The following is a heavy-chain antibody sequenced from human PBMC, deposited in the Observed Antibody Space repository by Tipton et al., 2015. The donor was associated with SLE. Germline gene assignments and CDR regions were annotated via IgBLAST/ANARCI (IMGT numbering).Heavy chain of an antibody. CDR3: ARVSSSWSAFDY. CDR1: GGSISSDGYY. D-gene: IGHD6-13*01. V-gene: IGHV4-31*03. CDR2: ISYSGNT. J-gene: IGHJ4*02. Sequence: TLSLTCTVSGGSISSDGYYWSWIRQHPGKGLEWIGYISYSGNTYYNPSLKSRLTMSVDTSKNQFSLKLSSVTAADTAVYYCARVSSSWSAFDYWGQGTLVTVSS.